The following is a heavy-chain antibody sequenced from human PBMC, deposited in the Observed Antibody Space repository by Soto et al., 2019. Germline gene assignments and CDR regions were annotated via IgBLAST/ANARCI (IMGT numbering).Heavy chain of an antibody. CDR3: ARGFGFDH. V-gene: IGHV1-2*02. J-gene: IGHJ4*02. CDR1: GYTFTAYY. Sequence: ASVKVSCKASGYTFTAYYMHWVRQAPGQGLEWMGWINPNSGGTNYAQKFQGRVTMTRDTSISTAYMELSRLRSDETAIYYCARGFGFDHWGQGTLVTVYS. CDR2: INPNSGGT. D-gene: IGHD3-16*01.